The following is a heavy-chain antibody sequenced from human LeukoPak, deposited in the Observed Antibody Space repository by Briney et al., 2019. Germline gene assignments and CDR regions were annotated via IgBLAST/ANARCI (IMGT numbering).Heavy chain of an antibody. CDR2: IYSGGST. CDR1: GFTVTNDY. D-gene: IGHD2-2*01. V-gene: IGHV3-66*01. J-gene: IGHJ4*02. CDR3: ARDQGYCSSTSCPEGDY. Sequence: GGSLRLSCAVSGFTVTNDYMNWVRQAPGKGLEWVSIIYSGGSTYYADSVKGRFTISRDNAKNSLYLQMNSLRAEDTAVYYCARDQGYCSSTSCPEGDYWGQGTLVTVSS.